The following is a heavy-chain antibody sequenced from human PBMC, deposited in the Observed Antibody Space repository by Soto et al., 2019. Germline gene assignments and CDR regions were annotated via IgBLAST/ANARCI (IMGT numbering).Heavy chain of an antibody. V-gene: IGHV3-23*01. CDR2: ISGSGGST. CDR3: AKDHDYGDYAYYYGMDV. CDR1: GFTFSSYA. D-gene: IGHD4-17*01. J-gene: IGHJ6*02. Sequence: GGSLRLSCAASGFTFSSYAMSWVRRAPGKGLEWVSAISGSGGSTYYADSVKGRFTISRDNSKNTLYLQMNSLRAEDTAVYYCAKDHDYGDYAYYYGMDVWGQGTTVTVSS.